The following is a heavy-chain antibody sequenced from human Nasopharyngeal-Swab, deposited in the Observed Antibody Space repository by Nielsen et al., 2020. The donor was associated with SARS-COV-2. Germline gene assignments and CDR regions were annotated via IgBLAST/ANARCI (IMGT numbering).Heavy chain of an antibody. J-gene: IGHJ6*02. D-gene: IGHD3-9*01. Sequence: WIRQPPGKGLEWIGEINHSGSTNYNPSLKSRVTISVDTSKNQFSLKLSSVTAADTAVYYCARGAWVYGILTGYYGYYYYGMDVWGQGTPVTVSS. CDR2: INHSGST. CDR3: ARGAWVYGILTGYYGYYYYGMDV. V-gene: IGHV4-34*01.